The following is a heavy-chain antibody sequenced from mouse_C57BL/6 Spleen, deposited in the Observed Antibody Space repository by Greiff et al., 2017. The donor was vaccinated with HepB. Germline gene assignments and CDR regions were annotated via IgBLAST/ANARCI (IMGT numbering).Heavy chain of an antibody. J-gene: IGHJ2*01. Sequence: QVQLQQPGAELVKPGASVKLSCKASGYTFTSYWMHWVKQRPGQGLEWIGMIHPNSGSTNYNEKFKSKATLTVDKSSSTAYMQLSSLTSDDSAVYYCAREGDDGYYEGFDYWGQGTTLTVSS. D-gene: IGHD2-3*01. CDR1: GYTFTSYW. CDR3: AREGDDGYYEGFDY. CDR2: IHPNSGST. V-gene: IGHV1-64*01.